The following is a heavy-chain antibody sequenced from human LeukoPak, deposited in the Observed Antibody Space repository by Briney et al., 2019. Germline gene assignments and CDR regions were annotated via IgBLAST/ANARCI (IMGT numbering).Heavy chain of an antibody. V-gene: IGHV1-18*01. J-gene: IGHJ5*01. Sequence: GASVKVSCKASGYTFTSYGISWVRQAPGQGLEWMGWISAYNGNTNYAQKLQGRVTMTTDTSTSTAYMELRSLRSDDTAVYYCARGPNCSGGSCYSRWFVYWGQGTLVSVSS. D-gene: IGHD2-15*01. CDR2: ISAYNGNT. CDR1: GYTFTSYG. CDR3: ARGPNCSGGSCYSRWFVY.